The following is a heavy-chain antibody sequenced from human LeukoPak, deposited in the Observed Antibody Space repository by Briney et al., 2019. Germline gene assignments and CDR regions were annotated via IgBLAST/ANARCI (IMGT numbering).Heavy chain of an antibody. CDR3: ARDDYYGSGSYNYNWFDP. CDR1: GGSFSGYY. V-gene: IGHV4-34*01. D-gene: IGHD3-10*01. Sequence: SETLSLTCAVYGGSFSGYYWSWIRQPPGKGLEWIGEINHSGSTNYNPSLKSRVTISVDTSKNQFSLKLSSVTAADTAVYYCARDDYYGSGSYNYNWFDPWGQGTLVTVSS. J-gene: IGHJ5*02. CDR2: INHSGST.